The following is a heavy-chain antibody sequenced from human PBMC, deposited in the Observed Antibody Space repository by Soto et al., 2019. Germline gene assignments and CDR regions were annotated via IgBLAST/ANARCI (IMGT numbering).Heavy chain of an antibody. J-gene: IGHJ4*02. Sequence: QTLSLTCVISGDSVSNKNTAWNWIRQSPSGGLEWLGRTYYRSKWYNDYATSMKSRITISPDTSKNQFSLHLNSVTPEDTAVYFCARRFFDLGSAFDFWGQGTPVTVSS. CDR1: GDSVSNKNTA. CDR2: TYYRSKWYN. V-gene: IGHV6-1*01. CDR3: ARRFFDLGSAFDF. D-gene: IGHD3-10*01.